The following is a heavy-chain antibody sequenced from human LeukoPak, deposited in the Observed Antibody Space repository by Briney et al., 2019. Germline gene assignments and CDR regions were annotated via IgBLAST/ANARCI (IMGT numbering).Heavy chain of an antibody. Sequence: GSLRLPCLTSGFTFSSYGMHWVRQAPGRGLEGVAFIQYDGRKKLCGDSVKGRCTISRDTSSNTIYLQVDSLRGEDTAVYYCAKDNGNFLTPDWWGQGTLVTVSS. J-gene: IGHJ4*02. CDR3: AKDNGNFLTPDW. CDR1: GFTFSSYG. D-gene: IGHD4-23*01. V-gene: IGHV3-30*02. CDR2: IQYDGRKK.